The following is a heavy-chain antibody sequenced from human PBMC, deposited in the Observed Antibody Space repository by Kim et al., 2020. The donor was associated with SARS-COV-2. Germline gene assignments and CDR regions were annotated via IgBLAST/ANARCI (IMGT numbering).Heavy chain of an antibody. CDR1: GGSISSGGYY. CDR3: ARGHYDILTEGYWFDP. V-gene: IGHV4-31*03. CDR2: IYYSGST. J-gene: IGHJ5*02. Sequence: SETLSLTCTVSGGSISSGGYYWSWIRQHPGKGLEWIGYIYYSGSTYYNPSLKSGVTISVDTSKNQFSLKLSSVTAADTAVYYCARGHYDILTEGYWFDPWGEGTLVTVSS. D-gene: IGHD3-9*01.